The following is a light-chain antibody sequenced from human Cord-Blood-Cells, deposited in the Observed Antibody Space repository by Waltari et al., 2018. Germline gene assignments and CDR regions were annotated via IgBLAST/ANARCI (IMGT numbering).Light chain of an antibody. CDR1: SSDVGGYNY. Sequence: QSALTQPRSVSGSPGQSVTISCTGTSSDVGGYNYVSCSQQHPGKAPKLMIYDVSKRPSGVPDRFSGSKSGNTASLTISGLQAEDEADYYCCSYAGSYTYVFGTGTKVTVL. CDR3: CSYAGSYTYV. CDR2: DVS. V-gene: IGLV2-11*01. J-gene: IGLJ1*01.